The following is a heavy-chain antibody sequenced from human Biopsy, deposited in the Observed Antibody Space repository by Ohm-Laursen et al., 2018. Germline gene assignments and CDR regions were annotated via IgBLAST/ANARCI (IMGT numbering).Heavy chain of an antibody. CDR3: ARFPDFWSGYYVDS. Sequence: SLRLYCSASGFTFSDYYMSWIRQARGKGLEWISYLSSRGSNIYYADSVKGRFTVSRDNANNSLFLQMNSLRAEDTAVYYCARFPDFWSGYYVDSWGQGTLVTVSS. CDR1: GFTFSDYY. D-gene: IGHD3-3*01. CDR2: LSSRGSNI. J-gene: IGHJ4*02. V-gene: IGHV3-11*01.